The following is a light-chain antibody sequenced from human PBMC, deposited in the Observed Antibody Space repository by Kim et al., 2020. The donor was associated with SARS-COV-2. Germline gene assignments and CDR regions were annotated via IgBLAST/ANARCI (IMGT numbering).Light chain of an antibody. V-gene: IGKV1-12*01. CDR2: AAS. J-gene: IGKJ4*01. CDR1: QDISNY. Sequence: DIQMTQSPSSVSASVGDRVTITCRASQDISNYLAWYQQKPGKAPKLLIHAASNLQSAVPSRFSGSGSGTDFTLTISSLQPDDVATYYCQQADSLPAFGGGTKLE. CDR3: QQADSLPA.